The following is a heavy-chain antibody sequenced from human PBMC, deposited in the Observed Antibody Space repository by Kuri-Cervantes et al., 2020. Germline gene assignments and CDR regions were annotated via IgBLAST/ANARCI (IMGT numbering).Heavy chain of an antibody. J-gene: IGHJ4*02. V-gene: IGHV3-9*01. CDR3: ARDVTMLFDY. CDR2: ISWNSGSI. Sequence: SLKISCAASGFTFDDYAMHWVRQAPGKGLEWVSGISWNSGSIGYADSVKGRFTISRDNAKNSLYLQMNSLRAEDTAVYYCARDVTMLFDYWGQGTLVTVSS. D-gene: IGHD2-2*01. CDR1: GFTFDDYA.